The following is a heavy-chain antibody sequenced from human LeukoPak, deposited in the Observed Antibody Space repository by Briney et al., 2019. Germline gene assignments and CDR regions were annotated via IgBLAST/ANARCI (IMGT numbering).Heavy chain of an antibody. CDR1: KNMFTGYF. CDR3: AAQCNDDFCYKRDYMNV. CDR2: INPNSGGT. D-gene: IGHD2-2*02. V-gene: IGHV1-2*02. Sequence: ASVKVSCKTSKNMFTGYFMHWVRQAPGQGLEWIGWINPNSGGTLFTRRFQGRVTMTRDTSIGATYMELSRLTSDDTALYYCAAQCNDDFCYKRDYMNVWGKGTMVIVSS. J-gene: IGHJ6*03.